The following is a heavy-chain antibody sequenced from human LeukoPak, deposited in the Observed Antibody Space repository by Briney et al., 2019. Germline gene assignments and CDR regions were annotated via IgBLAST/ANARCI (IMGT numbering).Heavy chain of an antibody. V-gene: IGHV7-4-1*01. CDR2: INTNTGNP. CDR3: ARDSSSGWL. CDR1: GYTFTSYA. D-gene: IGHD6-19*01. Sequence: ASVKVSCKASGYTFTSYAINWVRQAPGQGLDWMGWINTNTGNPTYAQGFTGRFVFSLDTSVSTAYLQIGSLKAEDTAVYCCARDSSSGWLWGQGTLVTVSS. J-gene: IGHJ4*02.